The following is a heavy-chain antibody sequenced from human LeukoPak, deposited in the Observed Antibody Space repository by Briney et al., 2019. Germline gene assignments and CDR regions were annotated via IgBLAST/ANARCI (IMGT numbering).Heavy chain of an antibody. D-gene: IGHD1-26*01. J-gene: IGHJ6*03. CDR3: AREKSGTLTRAYYYIDV. CDR2: AYSGVNA. CDR1: GDSMHSYY. V-gene: IGHV4-4*07. Sequence: SETLSLTCTVSGDSMHSYYWTWIRQSPEKGLEWIGRAYSGVNAYYNPSLQSRVTISVDKSNNPFSLDLTSVTAADTALYYCAREKSGTLTRAYYYIDVWGKGITVTVSS.